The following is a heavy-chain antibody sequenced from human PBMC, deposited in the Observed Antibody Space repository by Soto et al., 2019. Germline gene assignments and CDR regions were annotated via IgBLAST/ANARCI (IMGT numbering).Heavy chain of an antibody. Sequence: QVQLVQSGAEVKKPGSSVKVSCKASGGTFSSYAIRWVRQAPGQALEWMGGSIPIFGTANYAQKFQGRVTISADESTSTADMELSSLGSEDTAVHYCARANRVVTAGPFAYWGQGTLVTVST. CDR2: SIPIFGTA. CDR3: ARANRVVTAGPFAY. J-gene: IGHJ4*02. D-gene: IGHD2-21*02. CDR1: GGTFSSYA. V-gene: IGHV1-69*01.